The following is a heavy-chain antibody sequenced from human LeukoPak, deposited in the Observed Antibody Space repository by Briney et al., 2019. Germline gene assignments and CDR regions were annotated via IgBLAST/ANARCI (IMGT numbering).Heavy chain of an antibody. Sequence: NPSETLSLTCTVSGGSISSYYWSWIRQPPGKGLEWIGYIYYSGSTNYNPSLKSRVTISVDTSKNQFSLKLSSVTAADTAVYYCARGVVAAPQTFDYWGQGTLVAVSS. CDR3: ARGVVAAPQTFDY. V-gene: IGHV4-59*01. D-gene: IGHD2-15*01. J-gene: IGHJ4*02. CDR1: GGSISSYY. CDR2: IYYSGST.